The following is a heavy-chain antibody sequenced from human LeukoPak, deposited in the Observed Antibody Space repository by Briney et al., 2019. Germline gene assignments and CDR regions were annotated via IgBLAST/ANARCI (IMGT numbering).Heavy chain of an antibody. Sequence: SETLSLTCTVSGGSISSSSYYWSWIRQPPGKGLEWIGEINHSGSTNYNPSLKSRVTISVDTSKNQFSLKLSSVTAADTAVYYCARGVPYYDFWSGYRYYYMDVWGKGTTVTVSS. CDR2: INHSGST. D-gene: IGHD3-3*01. CDR1: GGSISSSSYY. J-gene: IGHJ6*03. V-gene: IGHV4-39*07. CDR3: ARGVPYYDFWSGYRYYYMDV.